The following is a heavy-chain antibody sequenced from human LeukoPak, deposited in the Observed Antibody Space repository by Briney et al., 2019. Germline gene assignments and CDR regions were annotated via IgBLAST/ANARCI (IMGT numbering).Heavy chain of an antibody. V-gene: IGHV4-59*08. CDR3: ARYSSSWTGGFDY. Sequence: KTSESLSLTCAASGCSISSYSWSWIRQPPGKGLEWVGYIYNSGSTNYNPSFKSRVTISVDTSKNQFSLKLSSVTAADTAVYYCARYSSSWTGGFDYWGQGTLVSVSS. D-gene: IGHD6-13*01. CDR1: GCSISSYS. CDR2: IYNSGST. J-gene: IGHJ4*02.